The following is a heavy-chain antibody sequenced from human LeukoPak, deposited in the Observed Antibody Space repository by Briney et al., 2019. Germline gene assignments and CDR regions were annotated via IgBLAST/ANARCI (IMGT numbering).Heavy chain of an antibody. CDR1: GLTFRTTW. Sequence: HAGGSLRLSCATSGLTFRTTWMHWVRHAPGKGLMWVSRMNGEGTTIDYADSVKGRFTVSRDYAKNTLFLQMNNLRTEDTALYFCATARNFRFEYWGQGSLVIVSA. CDR2: MNGEGTTI. D-gene: IGHD1-7*01. J-gene: IGHJ4*02. V-gene: IGHV3-74*01. CDR3: ATARNFRFEY.